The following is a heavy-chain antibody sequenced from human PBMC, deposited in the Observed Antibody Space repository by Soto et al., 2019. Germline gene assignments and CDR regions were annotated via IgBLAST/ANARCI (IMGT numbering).Heavy chain of an antibody. D-gene: IGHD4-17*01. CDR2: IYHSGST. CDR1: GYSISSGYY. CDR3: ARDLPDYGDAFDI. J-gene: IGHJ3*02. V-gene: IGHV4-38-2*02. Sequence: SETLSLTCAVSGYSISSGYYWGWIRQPPGKGLEWIGSIYHSGSTYYNTSLKSRVTISVDTSKNQFSLKLSSVTGADTAVYYCARDLPDYGDAFDIWGKGTMVTVSS.